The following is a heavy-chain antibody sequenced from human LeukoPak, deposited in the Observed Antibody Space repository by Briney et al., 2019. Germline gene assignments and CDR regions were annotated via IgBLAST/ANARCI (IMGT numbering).Heavy chain of an antibody. Sequence: GGSLRLSCAVSGFTFDDYGMSWVRQAPGKGLEWVSGINWNGGSTGYADSVKGRFTISRDNAKDSLYLQMNSLRAEDTALYYCVRDGYKAFDIWGQGTMVTVSP. V-gene: IGHV3-20*04. CDR3: VRDGYKAFDI. CDR1: GFTFDDYG. D-gene: IGHD1-14*01. CDR2: INWNGGST. J-gene: IGHJ3*02.